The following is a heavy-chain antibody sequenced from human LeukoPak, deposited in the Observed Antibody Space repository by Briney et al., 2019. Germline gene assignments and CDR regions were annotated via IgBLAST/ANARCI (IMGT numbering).Heavy chain of an antibody. D-gene: IGHD2-2*01. CDR3: ARGCRVVPGVHNVGRTQYYNGMDV. V-gene: IGHV1-46*01. CDR2: IDPSDGST. Sequence: ASGKLSCTASEYTFTTYFVQWGRQAPGQGLEGMGIIDPSDGSTSHAQKFQGRVTMTRDTSKSTVYMELSSLRSEDTAVYFCARGCRVVPGVHNVGRTQYYNGMDVWGQGTTVTVSS. J-gene: IGHJ6*02. CDR1: EYTFTTYF.